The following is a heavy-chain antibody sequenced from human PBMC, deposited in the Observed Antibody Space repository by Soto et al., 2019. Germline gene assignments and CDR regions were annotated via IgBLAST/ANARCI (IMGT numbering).Heavy chain of an antibody. CDR1: GFTVSSDH. D-gene: IGHD1-1*01. Sequence: EMQLVETGGGLIQPGGSLRLSCAASGFTVSSDHMSWVRQAPGKGLEWISVMYYGGTTYYADSVQGRFTISRDSSTTTLYLQMTDLSADDPAVYYCAREATGFDLWGQATMVTVSS. V-gene: IGHV3-53*02. CDR3: AREATGFDL. J-gene: IGHJ3*01. CDR2: MYYGGTT.